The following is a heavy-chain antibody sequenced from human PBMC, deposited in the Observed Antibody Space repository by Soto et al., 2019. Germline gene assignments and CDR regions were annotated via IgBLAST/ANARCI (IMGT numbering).Heavy chain of an antibody. V-gene: IGHV3-11*01. J-gene: IGHJ6*02. CDR2: ITGGGDHI. CDR3: ARGNYGMDF. Sequence: QVLLVESGGGLVKPGGSLRLSCAASGFTFSSYYMTWIRQAPGKGLEWLSCITGGGDHIYYADSVKGRFTISRDNAKNSLYLPMSSLSAEDTAVYYCARGNYGMDFWGQGTSVAVSS. CDR1: GFTFSSYY.